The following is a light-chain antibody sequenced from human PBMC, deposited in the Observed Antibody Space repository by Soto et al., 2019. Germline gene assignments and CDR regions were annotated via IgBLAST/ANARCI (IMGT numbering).Light chain of an antibody. CDR1: QSVSSN. CDR3: QQYNDWPRT. CDR2: GSS. V-gene: IGKV3-15*01. J-gene: IGKJ5*01. Sequence: EIVMTQSPATLSVSRGERATLSCRASQSVSSNLAWYQQKPGQAPSPLIYGSSTRATGVPPRFSGSASGTEFTLTISSLQSEEFGVYYCQQYNDWPRTFGQGTRLEIK.